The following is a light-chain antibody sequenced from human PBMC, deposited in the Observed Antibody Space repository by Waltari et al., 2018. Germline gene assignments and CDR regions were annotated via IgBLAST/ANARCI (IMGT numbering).Light chain of an antibody. CDR3: QHYFNWPRT. V-gene: IGKV3-15*01. CDR2: GAS. Sequence: EIVMTQSPAILSVSPGDSATLSCTASQGVSSHLAWYQQKPGQAPRLLIYGASTRATGVPVRFSGSGSGTEFTLTISSLQSEDFAAYYCQHYFNWPRTFGQGTKVEVK. CDR1: QGVSSH. J-gene: IGKJ1*01.